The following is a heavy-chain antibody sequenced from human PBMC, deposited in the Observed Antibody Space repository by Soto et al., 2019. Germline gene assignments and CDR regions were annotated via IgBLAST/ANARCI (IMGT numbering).Heavy chain of an antibody. CDR1: GGTFSSYA. CDR3: ARRGRGWELPGRIYYYYGMDV. J-gene: IGHJ6*02. Sequence: QVQLVQSGAEVKKPGSSVKVSCKASGGTFSSYAISWVRQAPGQGLEWMGGIIPIFGTANYAQKFQGRVTITADESRRPAYMELRSLRSEDTAVYYCARRGRGWELPGRIYYYYGMDVWGQGTTVTVSS. CDR2: IIPIFGTA. D-gene: IGHD1-26*01. V-gene: IGHV1-69*01.